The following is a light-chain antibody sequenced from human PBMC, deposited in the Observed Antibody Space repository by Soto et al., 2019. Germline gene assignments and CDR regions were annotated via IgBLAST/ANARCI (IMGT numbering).Light chain of an antibody. J-gene: IGKJ5*01. Sequence: EIVLTQSPATLSLSPGERVTLSCRASQSVSNSLAWYQQKPGQPPRLLIYDASNRATGIPARFSGSGSGTDFTLTISSVEPEDFAMYYCHQRNQFGQGTRLEIK. CDR1: QSVSNS. CDR2: DAS. V-gene: IGKV3-11*01. CDR3: HQRNQ.